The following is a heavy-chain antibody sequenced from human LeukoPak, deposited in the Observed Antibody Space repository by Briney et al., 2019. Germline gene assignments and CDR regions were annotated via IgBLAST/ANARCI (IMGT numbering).Heavy chain of an antibody. CDR3: AKGSADYYYYYMDV. D-gene: IGHD2-15*01. J-gene: IGHJ6*03. Sequence: SGGSLRLSCAASGFTFSSYGMHWVRQAPGKGLEWVAFIRYDGSNKYYADSVKGRFTVSRDNSKNTLYLQMNSLRAEDTAVYYCAKGSADYYYYYMDVWGKETTVTVSS. V-gene: IGHV3-30*02. CDR2: IRYDGSNK. CDR1: GFTFSSYG.